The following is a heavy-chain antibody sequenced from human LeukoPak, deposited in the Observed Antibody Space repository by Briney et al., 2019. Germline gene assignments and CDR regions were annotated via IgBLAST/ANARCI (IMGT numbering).Heavy chain of an antibody. J-gene: IGHJ4*02. D-gene: IGHD1-26*01. CDR2: ISEGGENI. V-gene: IGHV3-23*01. CDR3: AKQWVDC. CDR1: GFTFNNYA. Sequence: GGSLRLSCAASGFTFNNYAMNWVRQAPGKGLEWVSSISEGGENIHYADSVKGRFTISRDNSQSTLFLQMTSLRDEDTAVYYCAKQWVDCWGQGTLVTVSS.